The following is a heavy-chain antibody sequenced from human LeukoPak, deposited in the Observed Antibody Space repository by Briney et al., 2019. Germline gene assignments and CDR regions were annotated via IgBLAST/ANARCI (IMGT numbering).Heavy chain of an antibody. CDR3: AQGRLGYSXGAFDH. J-gene: IGHJ4*02. V-gene: IGHV3-23*01. D-gene: IGHD5-18*01. CDR1: GFTFSNYA. Sequence: LSCAASGFTFSNYAMSWVRQAPGKGLEWVSVISGSGGSTNFADSVKGRFTSSRDNSKNTLYLQMHSLRVEDTAVYYCAQGRLGYSXGAFDHWGQGTLVXVSS. CDR2: ISGSGGST.